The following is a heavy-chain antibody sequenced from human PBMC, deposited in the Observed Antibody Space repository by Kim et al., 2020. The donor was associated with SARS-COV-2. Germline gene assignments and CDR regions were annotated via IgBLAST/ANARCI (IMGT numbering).Heavy chain of an antibody. D-gene: IGHD5-12*01. CDR3: ARDRVGTITE. CDR2: ISYDGSNK. J-gene: IGHJ4*02. Sequence: GGSLRLSCAASGFTFSSYGMHWVRQAPGKGLEWVAVISYDGSNKYYADSVKGRFTISRDNSKNTLYLQMNSLRAEDTAVYYCARDRVGTITEWGQGTLVTVSS. CDR1: GFTFSSYG. V-gene: IGHV3-33*05.